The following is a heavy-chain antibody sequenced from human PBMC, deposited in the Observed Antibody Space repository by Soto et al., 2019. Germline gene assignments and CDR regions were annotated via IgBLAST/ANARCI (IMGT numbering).Heavy chain of an antibody. CDR1: GFTFSNAW. CDR2: IKSKTDGGTT. J-gene: IGHJ4*02. Sequence: GGSLRLSCAASGFTFSNAWMNWVRQAPGKGLEWVGRIKSKTDGGTTDYAAPVKGRFTISRDDSKNTLYLQMNSLKTEDTAVYYCTTYYYDSSGYYPFDYWGQGTLVTVSS. D-gene: IGHD3-22*01. CDR3: TTYYYDSSGYYPFDY. V-gene: IGHV3-15*07.